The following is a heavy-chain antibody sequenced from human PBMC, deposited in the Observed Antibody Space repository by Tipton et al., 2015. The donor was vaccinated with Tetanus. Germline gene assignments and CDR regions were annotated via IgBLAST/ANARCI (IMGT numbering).Heavy chain of an antibody. V-gene: IGHV3-64D*08. D-gene: IGHD2-2*01. J-gene: IGHJ4*02. CDR2: ISSNGGST. CDR1: GFTFSSYA. CDR3: VKDGAWDIVVVPAANDY. Sequence: SLRLSCSASGFTFSSYAMHWVRQAPGKGLEYVSAISSNGGSTYYADSVKGRFTISRDNSKNTLYLQMSSLRAEDTAVYYCVKDGAWDIVVVPAANDYWGQGTLVTVSS.